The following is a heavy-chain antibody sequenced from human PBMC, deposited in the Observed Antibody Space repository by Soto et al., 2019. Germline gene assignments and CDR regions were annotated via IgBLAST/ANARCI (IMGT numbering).Heavy chain of an antibody. CDR3: ARGILRWLVPRWFDP. J-gene: IGHJ5*02. V-gene: IGHV4-34*01. CDR1: GGSFSGYY. Sequence: PSETLSLTCAVYGGSFSGYYWSWIRQPPGKGLEWIGEINHSGSTNYNPSLKSRVTISVDTSKNQFSLKLSSVTAADTAVYYCARGILRWLVPRWFDPWGQGTLVTVSS. D-gene: IGHD6-19*01. CDR2: INHSGST.